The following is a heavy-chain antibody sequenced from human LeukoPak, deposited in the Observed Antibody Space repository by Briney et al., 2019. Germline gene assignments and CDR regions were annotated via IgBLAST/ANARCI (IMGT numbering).Heavy chain of an antibody. CDR2: INHSGST. CDR3: ARGGGGYDSKYYFDY. CDR1: GGSFSDYY. D-gene: IGHD5-12*01. Sequence: SETLSLTCAVYGGSFSDYYWSWIRQPPGKGLEWIGEINHSGSTNYNPSLKSRVTISVDTSKNQFSLKLSSVTAADTAVYYCARGGGGYDSKYYFDYWGQGTLVTVSS. V-gene: IGHV4-34*01. J-gene: IGHJ4*02.